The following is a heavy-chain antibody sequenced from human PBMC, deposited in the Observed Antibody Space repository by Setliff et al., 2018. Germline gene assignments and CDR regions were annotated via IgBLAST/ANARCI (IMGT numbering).Heavy chain of an antibody. Sequence: PGESLKISCATSGYNFNSHWIAWVRQVPGGGLEWMGLIFPADSETRYSPSFQGQSTMSVDTSINTAYLQWNSLKASDTALYFCARLPSTGSAFFQHWGQGTLVTVSS. CDR1: GYNFNSHW. V-gene: IGHV5-51*01. CDR3: ARLPSTGSAFFQH. D-gene: IGHD1-1*01. J-gene: IGHJ1*01. CDR2: IFPADSET.